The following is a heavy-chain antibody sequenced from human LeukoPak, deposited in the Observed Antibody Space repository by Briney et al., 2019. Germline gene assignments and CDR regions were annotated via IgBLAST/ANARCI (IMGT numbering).Heavy chain of an antibody. V-gene: IGHV3-21*01. Sequence: GGSLRLSCAASGFTFSSYSMNWVRQAPGKGLEWVSSISSSSSYIYYADSVKGRFTISRDNAKNSLYLQMNSLRAEDTAVYYCARDPSDRQWLVRKAFDIWGQGTMVTVSS. CDR1: GFTFSSYS. CDR3: ARDPSDRQWLVRKAFDI. D-gene: IGHD6-19*01. CDR2: ISSSSSYI. J-gene: IGHJ3*02.